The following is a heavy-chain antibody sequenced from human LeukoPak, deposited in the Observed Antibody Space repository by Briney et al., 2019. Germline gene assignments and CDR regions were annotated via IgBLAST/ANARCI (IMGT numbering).Heavy chain of an antibody. CDR2: IIPIFGTA. J-gene: IGHJ6*02. CDR1: GGTFSSYA. D-gene: IGHD2-15*01. CDR3: RVVVAATGYYGMDV. Sequence: SVQVSCKASGGTFSSYAISWVRQAPGQGLEWMGGIIPIFGTANYAQKFQGRVTITADESTSTAYMELSSLRSEDTAVYYCRVVVAATGYYGMDVWGQGTTVTVSS. V-gene: IGHV1-69*13.